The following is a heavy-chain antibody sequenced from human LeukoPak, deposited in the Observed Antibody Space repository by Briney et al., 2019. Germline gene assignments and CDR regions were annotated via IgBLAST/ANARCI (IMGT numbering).Heavy chain of an antibody. V-gene: IGHV3-21*04. D-gene: IGHD6-13*01. Sequence: GGSLRLSCAASGFTFSSYSMNWVRQAPGKGLEWVSSISSSSSYIYYADSVKGRFTISRDNAKNSLYLQMNSLRAEDTAVYYCARGRILYSSSWYRSPGLSVARDAFDIWGQGTMVTVSS. CDR1: GFTFSSYS. CDR2: ISSSSSYI. J-gene: IGHJ3*02. CDR3: ARGRILYSSSWYRSPGLSVARDAFDI.